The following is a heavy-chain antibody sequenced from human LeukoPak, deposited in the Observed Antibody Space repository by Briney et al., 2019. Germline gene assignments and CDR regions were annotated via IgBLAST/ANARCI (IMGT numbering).Heavy chain of an antibody. CDR1: GYTFSSYG. J-gene: IGHJ4*02. CDR3: ARGREQAYLHY. Sequence: GASVKVSCKASGYTFSSYGITWVRQAPGQGPEWMGWISAYNGNTNYAQKFHGRVTLTTDTPTSTAYMELRSLRSDDTAVYYCARGREQAYLHYWGQGTLVTVSS. D-gene: IGHD1/OR15-1a*01. CDR2: ISAYNGNT. V-gene: IGHV1-18*01.